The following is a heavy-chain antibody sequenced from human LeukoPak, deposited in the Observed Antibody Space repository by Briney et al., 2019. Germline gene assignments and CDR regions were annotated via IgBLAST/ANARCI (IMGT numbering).Heavy chain of an antibody. J-gene: IGHJ4*02. CDR1: GFTFSSYA. Sequence: GGSLRLSCAASGFTFSSYAMSWFRQAPGKGLEWVSAISGSGGSTYYADSVKGRFTISRDNFRNTLYLQVNTLRAEDTAVYYCAKDQGCTSSNCYLHFDYWGQGTLVTVSS. CDR2: ISGSGGST. D-gene: IGHD2-2*01. CDR3: AKDQGCTSSNCYLHFDY. V-gene: IGHV3-23*01.